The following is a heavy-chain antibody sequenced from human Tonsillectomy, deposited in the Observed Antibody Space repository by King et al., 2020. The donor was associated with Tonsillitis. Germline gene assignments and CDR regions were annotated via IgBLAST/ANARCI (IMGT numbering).Heavy chain of an antibody. CDR2: IYPSGGSA. V-gene: IGHV1-46*01. D-gene: IGHD2-21*01. Sequence: QLVQSGAEVKKPGASVKVSCKASGYTFTSYYMNWVRQALGQGLEWMGIIYPSGGSASYAQKFQGRVTMTRDTSTSTVYMELSRLRSEVTAVYFCARETEAIGPDYFDYWGQGTPVTVSS. CDR3: ARETEAIGPDYFDY. J-gene: IGHJ4*02. CDR1: GYTFTSYY.